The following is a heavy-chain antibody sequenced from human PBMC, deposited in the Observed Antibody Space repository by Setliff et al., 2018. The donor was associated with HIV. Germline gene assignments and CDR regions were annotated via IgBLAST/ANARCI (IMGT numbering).Heavy chain of an antibody. D-gene: IGHD2-21*01. Sequence: GGSLRLSCAASGFPFTTYSMNWVRQAPGKGLEWIAYINGGGDPIWYADSVKGRFTISRDNAKNSLDLQMNSLRAEDTAVYYCVRMWRWSGPESYYFDSWGRGTLVTVSS. CDR2: INGGGDPI. CDR1: GFPFTTYS. J-gene: IGHJ4*02. CDR3: VRMWRWSGPESYYFDS. V-gene: IGHV3-48*01.